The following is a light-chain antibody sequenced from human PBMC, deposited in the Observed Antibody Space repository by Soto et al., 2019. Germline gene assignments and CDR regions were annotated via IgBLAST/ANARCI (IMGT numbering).Light chain of an antibody. CDR3: QQYNNWPVLT. V-gene: IGKV3-15*01. CDR1: QSVSSN. CDR2: GAS. J-gene: IGKJ4*01. Sequence: EIVMTQSPATLSVSPGERATLSCRASQSVSSNLACYQQKPGQAPRLLIYGASTRATGIPARFSGSGSGTEFTLTISSLQSEDFAVYYCQQYNNWPVLTFGGGTKVEIK.